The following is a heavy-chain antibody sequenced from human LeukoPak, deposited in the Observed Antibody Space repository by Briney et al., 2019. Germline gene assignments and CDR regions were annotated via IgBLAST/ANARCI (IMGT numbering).Heavy chain of an antibody. V-gene: IGHV3-7*05. D-gene: IGHD3-3*01. CDR2: IKPDGSEK. CDR3: TRDASGETASGPRMDV. CDR1: AFTFRTFW. Sequence: PGGSLRLSCAASAFTFRTFWMSWVRQAPGKGLEWVAMIKPDGSEKYYVDSVKGLLTISRDNAKNSLYLQMTSLRAEDTAVYYCTRDASGETASGPRMDVWGQGTTVIVSS. J-gene: IGHJ6*02.